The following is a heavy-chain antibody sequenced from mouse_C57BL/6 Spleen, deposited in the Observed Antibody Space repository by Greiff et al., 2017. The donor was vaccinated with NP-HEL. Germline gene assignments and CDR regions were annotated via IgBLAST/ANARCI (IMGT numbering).Heavy chain of an antibody. CDR2: IDPSDSET. J-gene: IGHJ2*01. D-gene: IGHD1-1*01. V-gene: IGHV1-52*01. CDR1: GYTFTSYW. Sequence: QVQLKQPGAELVRPGSSVKLSCKASGYTFTSYWMHWVKQRPIQGLEWIGNIDPSDSETHYNQKFKDKATLTVDKSSSTAYMQLSSLTSEDSAVYYCARWDYYLFDYWGQGTTLTVSS. CDR3: ARWDYYLFDY.